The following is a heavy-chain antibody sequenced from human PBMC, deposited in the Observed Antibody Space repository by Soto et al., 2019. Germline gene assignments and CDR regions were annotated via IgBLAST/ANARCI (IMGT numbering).Heavy chain of an antibody. D-gene: IGHD1-26*01. V-gene: IGHV3-48*02. J-gene: IGHJ6*02. CDR3: ARDGWGYYYGMDV. Sequence: EVQLVESGGGLVQPGGSLRLSCAASGFTFSSYSMNWVRQAPGKGLEWLSYINNNNRTTYYADSVKGRFTISRDNAKNSLYLQVNSLRDEDTAVYYCARDGWGYYYGMDVWGQGTTVTVSS. CDR1: GFTFSSYS. CDR2: INNNNRTT.